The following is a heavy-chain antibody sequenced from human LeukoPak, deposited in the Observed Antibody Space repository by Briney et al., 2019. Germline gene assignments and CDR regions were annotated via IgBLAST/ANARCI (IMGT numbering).Heavy chain of an antibody. Sequence: GGSLRLSCAASGFIFSIYYMSWVRQAPGKGLEWVANIKQDGSVKYYVDSVKGRFTISRDNAKNSVFLQMNSLRAEDTAVYYCARVYGDYVGYWGQGTLVTVSS. V-gene: IGHV3-7*01. D-gene: IGHD4-17*01. CDR3: ARVYGDYVGY. CDR1: GFIFSIYY. J-gene: IGHJ4*02. CDR2: IKQDGSVK.